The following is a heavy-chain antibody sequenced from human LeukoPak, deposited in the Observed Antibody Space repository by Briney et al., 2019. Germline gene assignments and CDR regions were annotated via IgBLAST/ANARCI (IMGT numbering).Heavy chain of an antibody. J-gene: IGHJ4*02. CDR1: GGSFSCYY. Sequence: SETLSLTCAVHGGSFSCYYWSWIRQPPGKGLERIREINHSGSTNYNPSLKSRVTLSVDTSNNQLSPKLSYVTPADTAVYYCARGLRGITILGVVMAEHYFDYWGQGTLVTVSS. D-gene: IGHD3-3*01. CDR3: ARGLRGITILGVVMAEHYFDY. CDR2: INHSGST. V-gene: IGHV4-34*01.